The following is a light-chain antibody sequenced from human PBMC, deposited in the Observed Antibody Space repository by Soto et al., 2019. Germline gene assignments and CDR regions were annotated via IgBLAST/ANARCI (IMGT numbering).Light chain of an antibody. Sequence: EIVLTQSPGTRSLSPGERATLSCRASQSVSSSYLAWYQQKPGQAPRLLIYGASSRATGIPDRFSGSGSGTDVTLTISRLEPEDFAVYSCQQLRTFGQGTKVEIK. V-gene: IGKV3-20*01. CDR1: QSVSSSY. J-gene: IGKJ1*01. CDR2: GAS. CDR3: QQLRT.